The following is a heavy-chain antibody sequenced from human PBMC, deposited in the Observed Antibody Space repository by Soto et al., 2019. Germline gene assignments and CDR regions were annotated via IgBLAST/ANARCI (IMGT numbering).Heavy chain of an antibody. CDR2: IYYSGST. J-gene: IGHJ4*02. D-gene: IGHD6-13*01. V-gene: IGHV4-39*01. CDR3: ADNRGIAAAGNFDY. CDR1: GGSISSSSYY. Sequence: LSLTCTVSGGSISSSSYYWGWIRQPPGKGLEWIGSIYYSGSTYYNPSLKSRVTISVDTSKNQFSLKLSSVTAADTAVYYCADNRGIAAAGNFDYWGQGTLVTVSS.